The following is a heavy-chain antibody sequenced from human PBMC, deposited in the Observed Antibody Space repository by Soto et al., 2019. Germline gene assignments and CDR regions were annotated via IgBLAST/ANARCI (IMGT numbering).Heavy chain of an antibody. Sequence: QVQLVESGGGGVQPGRSLRLSCAASGFTFSSYAMHWVRQAPGKGLEWVAVISYDGSNKYYADSVKGRFTISRDNSKNTLYLQMNSLRAEDTAVYYCARDVRLLRFLEWLLFAWGQGTLVTVSS. D-gene: IGHD3-3*01. CDR1: GFTFSSYA. CDR3: ARDVRLLRFLEWLLFA. V-gene: IGHV3-30-3*01. J-gene: IGHJ5*02. CDR2: ISYDGSNK.